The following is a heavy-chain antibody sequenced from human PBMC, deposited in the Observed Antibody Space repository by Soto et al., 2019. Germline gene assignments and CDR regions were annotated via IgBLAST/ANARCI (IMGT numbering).Heavy chain of an antibody. D-gene: IGHD3-16*01. V-gene: IGHV4-30-4*01. CDR3: ARNFYEDVAYPTDAFDL. CDR2: IFYSGTT. CDR1: GGSISSGYYY. Sequence: QVQLQESGPGLVKPSQTLSLTCTVSGGSISSGYYYWNWIRQPPGKGLEWLGYIFYSGTTQYNPSLKSRVTLSADTSKHHFTLELTSVTAADTAVYYCARNFYEDVAYPTDAFDLWGQGTLITVSS. J-gene: IGHJ3*01.